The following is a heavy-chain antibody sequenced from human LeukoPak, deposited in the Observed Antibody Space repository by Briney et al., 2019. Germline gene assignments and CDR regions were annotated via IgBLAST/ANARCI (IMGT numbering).Heavy chain of an antibody. CDR3: ARVGGWDYFDY. V-gene: IGHV1-3*01. Sequence: GASMKVSCKASGYTFTSYAMHWVRQAPGQRLEWMGWINAGNGNTKYSQTLQGRVTITKDTSASTAYMELSSQRSEDTAVYYCARVGGWDYFDYWGQGTLVTVSS. D-gene: IGHD6-19*01. CDR2: INAGNGNT. J-gene: IGHJ4*02. CDR1: GYTFTSYA.